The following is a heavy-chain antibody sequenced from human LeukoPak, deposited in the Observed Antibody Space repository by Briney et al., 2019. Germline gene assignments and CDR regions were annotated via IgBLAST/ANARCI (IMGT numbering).Heavy chain of an antibody. CDR1: GFTVSNYY. Sequence: GGSLRLSCAASGFTVSNYYMSWVRQAPGKGLEWVSVIYSGGDTFHADSVKGRFTLSRDNSKNTLYLQMNSLRAEDTAVYYCARDPDARGQGTLVTVSS. J-gene: IGHJ5*02. CDR2: IYSGGDT. V-gene: IGHV3-66*01. CDR3: ARDPDA.